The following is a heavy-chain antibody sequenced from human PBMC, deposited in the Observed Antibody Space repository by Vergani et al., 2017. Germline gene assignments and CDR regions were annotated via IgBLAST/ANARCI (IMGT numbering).Heavy chain of an antibody. V-gene: IGHV4-61*05. J-gene: IGHJ3*02. CDR1: GGSINPSSSF. D-gene: IGHD2-21*02. CDR3: ARNPYCGGDCYSDAFDI. Sequence: QLQLQESGPGLVKPSETLSLICTVSGGSINPSSSFWGWIRQSPGKGLEWIGYIYYSGSTNYNPSLKSRVTISVDTSKNQFSLKLSSVTAADTAVYYCARNPYCGGDCYSDAFDIWGQGTMVTVSS. CDR2: IYYSGST.